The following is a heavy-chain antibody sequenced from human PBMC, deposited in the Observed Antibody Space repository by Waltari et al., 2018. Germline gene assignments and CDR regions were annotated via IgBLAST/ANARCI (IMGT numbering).Heavy chain of an antibody. V-gene: IGHV4-39*01. CDR2: IYFSGSP. Sequence: LQLQESGPGLVKPSETLSLTCTVSSGSIRTSSYYWGWIRQPPGKGLEWIGNIYFSGSPYYNPSLKSRVTITLDTFKNQFSLKLTSVGAADTAVYYCASAPDDYNDSQYFQRWGQGTLVTVSS. J-gene: IGHJ1*01. CDR1: SGSIRTSSYY. D-gene: IGHD4-17*01. CDR3: ASAPDDYNDSQYFQR.